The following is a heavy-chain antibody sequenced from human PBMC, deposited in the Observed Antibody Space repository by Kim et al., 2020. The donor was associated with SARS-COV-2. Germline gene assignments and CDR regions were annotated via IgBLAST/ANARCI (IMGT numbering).Heavy chain of an antibody. Sequence: GGSLRLSCAASGFTFSSYGMHWVRQAPGKGLEWVAVISYDGSNKYYADSVKGRFTISRDNSKNTLYLQMNSLRAEDTAVYYCARDNRGDCSGGSCYSYVDYWGQGTLVTVSS. CDR1: GFTFSSYG. J-gene: IGHJ4*02. CDR3: ARDNRGDCSGGSCYSYVDY. CDR2: ISYDGSNK. D-gene: IGHD2-15*01. V-gene: IGHV3-33*05.